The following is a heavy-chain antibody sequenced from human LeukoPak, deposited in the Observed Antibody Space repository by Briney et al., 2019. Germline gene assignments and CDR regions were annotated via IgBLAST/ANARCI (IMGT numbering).Heavy chain of an antibody. CDR3: ARHSRSGGSVSSGYYPDY. Sequence: GASLEICSQGSGYNFNSYCIGWVRQLPGKGLEWMGIIYPGDSDTRYSTSFQGQVTISANTYISTASRQWSSLKAWDTAMYYCARHSRSGGSVSSGYYPDYWGQGTLVTVSS. CDR2: IYPGDSDT. D-gene: IGHD3-22*01. J-gene: IGHJ4*02. V-gene: IGHV5-51*01. CDR1: GYNFNSYC.